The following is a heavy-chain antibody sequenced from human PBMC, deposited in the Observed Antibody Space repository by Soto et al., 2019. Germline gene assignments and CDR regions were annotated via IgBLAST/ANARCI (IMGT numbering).Heavy chain of an antibody. Sequence: GGSLRLSCAASGFTFSSYGMHWVRQAPGKGLEWVAVISYDGSNKYYADSVKGRFTISRDNSKNTLYLQMNSLRAEDTAVYYCAKVLQQEQGGYYYGMDVWGQGTTVTVSS. J-gene: IGHJ6*02. CDR1: GFTFSSYG. CDR3: AKVLQQEQGGYYYGMDV. D-gene: IGHD1-1*01. CDR2: ISYDGSNK. V-gene: IGHV3-30*18.